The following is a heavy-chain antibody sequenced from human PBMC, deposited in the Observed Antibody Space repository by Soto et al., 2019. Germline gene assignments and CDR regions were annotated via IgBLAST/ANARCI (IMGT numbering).Heavy chain of an antibody. D-gene: IGHD2-2*02. CDR2: IIPIFGTA. V-gene: IGHV1-69*12. CDR1: GGTFSSYA. Sequence: QVQLVQSGAEVKKPGSSVKVSCKASGGTFSSYAISWVRQAPGQGLEWMGGIIPIFGTANYAQKFQGRVTITADXXTXTXSRELSSMRYEDTAVYYCASTPIVLVPAAISSAFAIWGQGTMVTVSS. J-gene: IGHJ3*02. CDR3: ASTPIVLVPAAISSAFAI.